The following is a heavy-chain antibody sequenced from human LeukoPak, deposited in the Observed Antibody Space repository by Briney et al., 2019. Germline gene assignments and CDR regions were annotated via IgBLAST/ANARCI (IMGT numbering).Heavy chain of an antibody. Sequence: PSETLSLTCTVSGGSISSGDYYWSWIRQHPGKGLEWIGYIYYSGSTYYNPSLKSRVTISVDTSKNQFSLKLSSVTAADTAVYYCARMELNYDFWSGLDYWGQGTLVTVSS. CDR3: ARMELNYDFWSGLDY. CDR2: IYYSGST. V-gene: IGHV4-31*03. J-gene: IGHJ4*02. CDR1: GGSISSGDYY. D-gene: IGHD3-3*01.